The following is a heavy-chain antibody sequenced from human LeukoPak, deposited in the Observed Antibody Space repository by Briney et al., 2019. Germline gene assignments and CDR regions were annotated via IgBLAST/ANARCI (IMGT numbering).Heavy chain of an antibody. CDR3: AREIWTLWGPHY. CDR1: GYTFTGYY. Sequence: GASVKVSCKASGYTFTGYYVQWVRQAPGQGLEWMGIINPSGGSTSYAQKFQGRVTMTRDTSTSTVYMELSSLRSEDTAVYYCAREIWTLWGPHYWGQGTLVTVSS. D-gene: IGHD3/OR15-3a*01. CDR2: INPSGGST. J-gene: IGHJ4*02. V-gene: IGHV1-46*01.